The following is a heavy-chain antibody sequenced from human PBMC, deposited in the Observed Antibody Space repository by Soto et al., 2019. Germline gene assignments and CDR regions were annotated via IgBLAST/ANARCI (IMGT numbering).Heavy chain of an antibody. D-gene: IGHD3-10*01. Sequence: SETLSLTCTVSGGSISSGGYYWSWIRQHPGKGLEWIGYIYYSGSTYYNPSLKIGFTISVDTSKNQFSLKLSSVTAADTAVYYCARVVVRGVLPERPDNFDPWGQGTLVTVSS. J-gene: IGHJ5*02. CDR3: ARVVVRGVLPERPDNFDP. V-gene: IGHV4-31*03. CDR1: GGSISSGGYY. CDR2: IYYSGST.